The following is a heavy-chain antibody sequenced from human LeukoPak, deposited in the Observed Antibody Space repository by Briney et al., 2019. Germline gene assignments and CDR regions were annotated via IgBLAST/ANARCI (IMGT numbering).Heavy chain of an antibody. J-gene: IGHJ4*02. D-gene: IGHD6-19*01. CDR3: ARESSGEEVAGTTDYY. CDR2: IHHSGST. V-gene: IGHV4-38-2*02. Sequence: SSETLSLTCTVSGYSISSGYYWGWIRQPPGKGLEWIGSIHHSGSTYYNPSLKSRVTISVDTSKNQFSLKLSSVTAADTDVHYCARESSGEEVAGTTDYYWGQGTLVTVSS. CDR1: GYSISSGYY.